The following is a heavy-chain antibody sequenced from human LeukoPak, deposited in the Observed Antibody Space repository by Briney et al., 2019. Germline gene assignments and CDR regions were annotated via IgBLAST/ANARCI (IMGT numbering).Heavy chain of an antibody. D-gene: IGHD1-26*01. CDR2: IRSKANSYAT. CDR3: TIAYSGSYLLGY. Sequence: GGSLHLSCAAAGFSFSGSAMHWVRQAAGKGLEWVGRIRSKANSYATAYAASVKGRFTISRDHSKNTAYLQMNSLKTEDTAVYYCTIAYSGSYLLGYWGQGTLVTVSS. V-gene: IGHV3-73*01. CDR1: GFSFSGSA. J-gene: IGHJ4*02.